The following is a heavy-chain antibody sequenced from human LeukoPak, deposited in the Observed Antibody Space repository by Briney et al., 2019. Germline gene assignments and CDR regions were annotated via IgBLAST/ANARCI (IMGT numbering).Heavy chain of an antibody. Sequence: GGSLRLSCTASGFTFSVYGVHWVRQAPGKGLEWVAFIQYDGSKKYYADSVKGRFTISRDNAKNSLYLQMNSLRAEDTAVYYCARDAGYFDWLDWGQGTLVTVSS. V-gene: IGHV3-30*02. D-gene: IGHD3-9*01. CDR2: IQYDGSKK. J-gene: IGHJ4*02. CDR1: GFTFSVYG. CDR3: ARDAGYFDWLD.